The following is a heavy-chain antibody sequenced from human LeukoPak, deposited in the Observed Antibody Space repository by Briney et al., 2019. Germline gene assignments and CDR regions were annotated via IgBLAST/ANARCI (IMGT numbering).Heavy chain of an antibody. Sequence: PGGSLRLSCAASGFTFSNYAMHWVRQAPGKGLQWVAVMSFDGTNKFYADSVKGRFTISRDNSKNTLYLQMNSLRAEDTAVYYCARAGLEGYYYESSGYWNFWGQGTLVTVSS. J-gene: IGHJ4*02. D-gene: IGHD3-22*01. CDR2: MSFDGTNK. V-gene: IGHV3-30-3*01. CDR1: GFTFSNYA. CDR3: ARAGLEGYYYESSGYWNF.